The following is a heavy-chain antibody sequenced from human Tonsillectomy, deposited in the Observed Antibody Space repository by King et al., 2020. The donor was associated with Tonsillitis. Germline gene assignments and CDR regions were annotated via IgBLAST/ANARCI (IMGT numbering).Heavy chain of an antibody. D-gene: IGHD1-26*01. CDR3: ARYLSGSFDY. Sequence: QLQESGPGVVKPSETLSLTCTVSGGSINSSDHYWAWIRQPPGKALEWIGYKYYSGTIFYNPSLKSRVTISGGTSENRFSLKLSSVTAADTAVYCCARYLSGSFDYWGQGALVTVSS. CDR2: KYYSGTI. V-gene: IGHV4-39*01. J-gene: IGHJ4*02. CDR1: GGSINSSDHY.